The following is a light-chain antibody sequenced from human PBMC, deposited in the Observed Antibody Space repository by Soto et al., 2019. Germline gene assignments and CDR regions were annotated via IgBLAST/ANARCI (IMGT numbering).Light chain of an antibody. CDR1: QSVSSY. Sequence: EIVLTQSPATLSLSPGERATLSCRASQSVSSYLAWYQQKPGQAPRLLIYDASNRATGIPARFSGSGSGTDFTLTISRLEPEDFAASYCQQRSNWPETFGQGTKLEIK. CDR3: QQRSNWPET. CDR2: DAS. V-gene: IGKV3-11*01. J-gene: IGKJ2*01.